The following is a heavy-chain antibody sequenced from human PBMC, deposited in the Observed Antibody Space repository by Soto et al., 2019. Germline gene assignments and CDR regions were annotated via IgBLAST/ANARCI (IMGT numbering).Heavy chain of an antibody. D-gene: IGHD3-16*01. CDR1: GDSISSGNKY. CDR3: ARVPSPFEYYYAMDV. V-gene: IGHV4-30-4*01. CDR2: VFSSGTT. Sequence: VPLRESSPGLVKPSQTLSLTCTVTGDSISSGNKYWSWIRQPPGKGLEWFGSVFSSGTTYYNPSLKRRVFSSLDESQKQFSENLASVTDADSAVYYCARVPSPFEYYYAMDVWGQGPPVTVSS. J-gene: IGHJ6*02.